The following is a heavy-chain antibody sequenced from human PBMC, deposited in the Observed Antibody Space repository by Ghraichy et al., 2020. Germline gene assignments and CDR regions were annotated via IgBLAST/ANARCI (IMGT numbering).Heavy chain of an antibody. CDR3: ALSPPESSSDFDY. Sequence: GGSLRLSCAASGFTFSSYSMNWVRQAPGKGLEWVSSISSSSSYIYYADSVKGRFTISRDNAKNSLYLQMNSLRAEDTAVYYCALSPPESSSDFDYWGQGTLVTVSS. V-gene: IGHV3-21*01. CDR1: GFTFSSYS. D-gene: IGHD6-13*01. J-gene: IGHJ4*02. CDR2: ISSSSSYI.